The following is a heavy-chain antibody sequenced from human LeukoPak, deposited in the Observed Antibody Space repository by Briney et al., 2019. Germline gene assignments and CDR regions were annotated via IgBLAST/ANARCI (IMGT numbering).Heavy chain of an antibody. CDR2: INPNSGGT. Sequence: ASVKVSCKASGYTFTGYYMHWVRPAPGQGLEWMGWINPNSGGTNYAQKFQGRVTMTRDTSISTAYMELSRLRSDDTAVYYCVLWFGELYYFDYWGQGTLVTVSS. CDR1: GYTFTGYY. D-gene: IGHD3-10*01. J-gene: IGHJ4*02. CDR3: VLWFGELYYFDY. V-gene: IGHV1-2*02.